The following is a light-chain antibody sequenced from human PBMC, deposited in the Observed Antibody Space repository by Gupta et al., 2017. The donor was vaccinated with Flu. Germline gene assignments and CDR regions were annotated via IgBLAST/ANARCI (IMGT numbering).Light chain of an antibody. CDR3: QQDNSLRT. CDR1: QNISRW. V-gene: IGKV1-5*03. J-gene: IGKJ1*01. CDR2: KAS. Sequence: DIQMTQSPSTLSASVGDRVTITCRASQNISRWLAWYQQKPGMAPKLMIYKASRGKDGVPSRFSDSGYAXEFTLTXNTRQYDDFAYYYHQQDNSLRTFGXGTKV.